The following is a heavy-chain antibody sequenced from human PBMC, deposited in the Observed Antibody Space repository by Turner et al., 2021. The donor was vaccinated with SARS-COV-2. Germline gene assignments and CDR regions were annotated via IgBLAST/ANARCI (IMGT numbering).Heavy chain of an antibody. CDR2: ISGSGGSK. D-gene: IGHD5-18*01. Sequence: EVQLLESGGGLVQPGGSLRLSCAASGFTFSSYALIWVRQAPGKGLGWVSGISGSGGSKNYADSVKGRFTNSRDNSKNTLDLQMNSLRAEDTAVYYCAKVADTAMGYDYWGQGTLVTVSS. CDR1: GFTFSSYA. CDR3: AKVADTAMGYDY. V-gene: IGHV3-23*01. J-gene: IGHJ4*02.